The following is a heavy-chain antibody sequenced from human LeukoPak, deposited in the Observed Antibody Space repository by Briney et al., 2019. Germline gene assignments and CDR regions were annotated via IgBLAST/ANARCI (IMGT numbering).Heavy chain of an antibody. CDR1: GYTFTSYY. Sequence: ASVKVSCKASGYTFTSYYMHWVRQAPGQGLEWMGIVNPSGGSTSYAQKFQGRVNMTTDTSTSTAYMELRRLRPDDTAVYYCARDGVGAAAYWGQGTLVTVSS. D-gene: IGHD1-26*01. V-gene: IGHV1-46*01. CDR3: ARDGVGAAAY. CDR2: VNPSGGST. J-gene: IGHJ4*02.